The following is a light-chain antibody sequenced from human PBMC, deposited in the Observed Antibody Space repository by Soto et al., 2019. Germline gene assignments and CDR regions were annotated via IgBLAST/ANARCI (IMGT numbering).Light chain of an antibody. Sequence: EVVLTQSPATLSLSPGERATLSFRASQGVSSHLVWYQQKPGQAPRLLIYDASNRATGIPARFSGSGSGTDFTLTISSLEPEDFAVYYCQQRYNWPLTFGGGTKVDIK. CDR2: DAS. CDR1: QGVSSH. CDR3: QQRYNWPLT. V-gene: IGKV3-11*01. J-gene: IGKJ4*01.